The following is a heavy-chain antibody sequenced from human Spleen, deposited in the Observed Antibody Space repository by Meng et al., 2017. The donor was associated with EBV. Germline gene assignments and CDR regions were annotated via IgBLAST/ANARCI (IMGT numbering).Heavy chain of an antibody. CDR3: ASESGRGFTPDY. D-gene: IGHD3-10*01. CDR1: GGTFRSDA. CDR2: LIPMSDAP. J-gene: IGHJ4*02. Sequence: QVEAVKYGAEVKKPGSSVKVSCWTSGGTFRSDAVSWVRQAPGQGLEWMGGLIPMSDAPHYAQKFQGRVTITADESTSTHYMHLSGLTSDDTAVYYCASESGRGFTPDYWGQGTLVTVSS. V-gene: IGHV1-69*01.